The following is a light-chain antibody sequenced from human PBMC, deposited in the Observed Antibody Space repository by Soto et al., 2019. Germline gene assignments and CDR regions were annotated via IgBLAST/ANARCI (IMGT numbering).Light chain of an antibody. J-gene: IGLJ3*02. CDR3: CSSAGTYTSV. Sequence: QSALTQPRSVSGCPGQSVTISCTGTSSDVGGYNYVSWYQQHPGKAPKLMIYDVTKRPSGVPDRFSGSKSGNTASLTISGLQAEDEADYYCCSSAGTYTSVFGGGTKVTVL. CDR2: DVT. V-gene: IGLV2-11*01. CDR1: SSDVGGYNY.